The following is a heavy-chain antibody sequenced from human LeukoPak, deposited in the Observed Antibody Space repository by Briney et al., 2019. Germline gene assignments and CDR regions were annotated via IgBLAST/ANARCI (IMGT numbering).Heavy chain of an antibody. D-gene: IGHD5-24*01. J-gene: IGHJ3*02. V-gene: IGHV1-69*05. CDR3: ARDSVEMALQVLDI. CDR1: GGTFSSYA. Sequence: GASVKVSCKASGGTFSSYAISWVRQAPGQGLEWMGGIIPIFGTANYAQKFQGRVTITTDESTSTAYMELSSLRSEDTAVYYCARDSVEMALQVLDIWGQGTMVTVSS. CDR2: IIPIFGTA.